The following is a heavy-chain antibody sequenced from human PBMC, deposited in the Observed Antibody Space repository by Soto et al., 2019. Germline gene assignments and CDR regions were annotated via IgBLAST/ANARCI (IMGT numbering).Heavy chain of an antibody. CDR2: IKSKTDGGTT. CDR1: GFTFSNAW. D-gene: IGHD3-9*01. CDR3: TTVRYFDWLLYYYHYMDV. V-gene: IGHV3-15*01. Sequence: GGSLRLSCAASGFTFSNAWLSWVRQAPGKGLEWVGRIKSKTDGGTTDYAAPVKGRFTISRDDSKNTLYLQMNSLKTEDTAVNYCTTVRYFDWLLYYYHYMDVWGKGTTVTVSS. J-gene: IGHJ6*03.